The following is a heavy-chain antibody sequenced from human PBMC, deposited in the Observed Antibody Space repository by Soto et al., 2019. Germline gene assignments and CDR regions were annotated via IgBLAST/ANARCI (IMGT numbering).Heavy chain of an antibody. CDR3: ARASRQDDYGNSHFDY. CDR2: IIPILGIA. Sequence: ASVKVSCKASGGTFSSYTISWVRQAPGQGLEWMGRIIPILGIANYAQKFQGRVTITADKSTSTAYMELSSLRSEDTAVYYCARASRQDDYGNSHFDYRGQGTLVTVSS. CDR1: GGTFSSYT. V-gene: IGHV1-69*02. D-gene: IGHD4-17*01. J-gene: IGHJ4*02.